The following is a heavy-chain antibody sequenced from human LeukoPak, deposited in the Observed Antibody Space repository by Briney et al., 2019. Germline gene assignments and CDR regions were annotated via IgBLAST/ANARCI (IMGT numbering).Heavy chain of an antibody. CDR3: ARQTGSGLFTLP. Sequence: SETLSLTCSVSGDSISSSNSYWGWIRQPPGKGLEWIGSIYYTGNTYYNAPLKSRVTISIDTSKNQISLRLTSVTATDTAMYYCARQTGSGLFTLPGGQGTLVTVSS. J-gene: IGHJ4*02. CDR2: IYYTGNT. V-gene: IGHV4-39*01. CDR1: GDSISSSNSY. D-gene: IGHD3/OR15-3a*01.